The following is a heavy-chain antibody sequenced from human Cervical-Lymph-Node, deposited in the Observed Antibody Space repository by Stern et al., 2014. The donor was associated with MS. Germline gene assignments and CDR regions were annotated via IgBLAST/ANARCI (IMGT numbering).Heavy chain of an antibody. CDR3: ARHVRYRGFWGTRHEGGVIDF. J-gene: IGHJ4*02. D-gene: IGHD1-1*01. CDR2: IYPGDSDT. V-gene: IGHV5-51*01. CDR1: GYSFNSYW. Sequence: MQLVQSGAEVKKPGESLKISCKISGYSFNSYWIGWVRQTPGKGLEWMGIIYPGDSDTIYSPSFQGQVTISADKSVGTAYLQWSSLKASDSATYYCARHVRYRGFWGTRHEGGVIDFWGQGTLVTVSS.